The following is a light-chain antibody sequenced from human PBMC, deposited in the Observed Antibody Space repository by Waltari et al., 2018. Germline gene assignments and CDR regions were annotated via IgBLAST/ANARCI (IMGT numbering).Light chain of an antibody. Sequence: DIVMTQSPDSLAVSLGERASINCKSSQSVLYNSNNKNYLAWYQQKPGQPTKLLIYWASTRQSGVPDRFSGGGSGTDFTLTINSLQAEDVAVYYCQQYYSSPRTFGQGTKVEIK. CDR1: QSVLYNSNNKNY. J-gene: IGKJ1*01. CDR2: WAS. CDR3: QQYYSSPRT. V-gene: IGKV4-1*01.